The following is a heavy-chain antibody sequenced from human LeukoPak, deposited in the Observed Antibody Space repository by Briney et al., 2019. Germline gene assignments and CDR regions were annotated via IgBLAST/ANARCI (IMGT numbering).Heavy chain of an antibody. J-gene: IGHJ4*02. CDR3: ARGPGSSWYSDY. Sequence: PGGSLSLSCAASGFTVSSNYMNWVRQAPGKGLEWVSIIYSGDDTYYADSVKGRFTISRDNSKNTLYLQMNSLRAEDTAVYYCARGPGSSWYSDYWGQGTLVTVSS. CDR1: GFTVSSNY. V-gene: IGHV3-66*02. CDR2: IYSGDDT. D-gene: IGHD6-13*01.